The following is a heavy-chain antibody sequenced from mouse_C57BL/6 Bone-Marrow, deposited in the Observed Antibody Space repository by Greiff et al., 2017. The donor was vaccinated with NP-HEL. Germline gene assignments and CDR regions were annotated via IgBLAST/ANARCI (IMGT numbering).Heavy chain of an antibody. CDR2: INPNYGTT. CDR1: GYSFTDYN. V-gene: IGHV1-39*01. J-gene: IGHJ2*01. CDR3: AIKGAITTVVAHFDY. Sequence: VQLQQSGPELVKPGASVKISCKASGYSFTDYNMNWVKQSNGKSLEWIGVINPNYGTTSYNQKFKGKATLTVDQSSSTAYMQLNSLTSEDSAVYYCAIKGAITTVVAHFDYWGQGTTLTVSS. D-gene: IGHD1-1*01.